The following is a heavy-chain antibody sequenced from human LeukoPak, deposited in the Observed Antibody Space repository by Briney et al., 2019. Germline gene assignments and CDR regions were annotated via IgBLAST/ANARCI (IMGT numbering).Heavy chain of an antibody. CDR3: ARSGYSSSWYYFDY. V-gene: IGHV1-18*04. CDR1: GYTFTSYG. J-gene: IGHJ4*02. Sequence: ASVKVSCKASGYTFTSYGISWVRQAPGQGLEWMGWISAYNGNTNYAQKLQGRVTMTTDTSTSTAYTELRSLRSDDTAVYYCARSGYSSSWYYFDYWGQGTLVTVSS. CDR2: ISAYNGNT. D-gene: IGHD6-13*01.